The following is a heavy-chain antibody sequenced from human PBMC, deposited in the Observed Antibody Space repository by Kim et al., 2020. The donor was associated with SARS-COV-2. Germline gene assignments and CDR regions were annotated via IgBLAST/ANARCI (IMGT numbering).Heavy chain of an antibody. V-gene: IGHV3-23*01. Sequence: ADSVKGRFTISRDNSNNTLYLQMNSLRAEDTAVYYCAKDLVVYYYYGMDVWGQGTTVTVSS. CDR3: AKDLVVYYYYGMDV. D-gene: IGHD2-21*01. J-gene: IGHJ6*02.